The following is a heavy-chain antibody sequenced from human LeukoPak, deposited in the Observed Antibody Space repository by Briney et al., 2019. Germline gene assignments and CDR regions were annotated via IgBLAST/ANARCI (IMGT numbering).Heavy chain of an antibody. CDR3: AKDHYDILTGYFFYAFDI. V-gene: IGHV3-23*01. CDR1: GFTFSSYA. Sequence: GGSLRLSCAASGFTFSSYAMSWVRQAPGKGLEWVSAISGSGGSTYYADSVKGRFTISRDNSKNTLYLQMNSLRAEDTAVYYCAKDHYDILTGYFFYAFDIWGQGTMVTVSS. CDR2: ISGSGGST. J-gene: IGHJ3*02. D-gene: IGHD3-9*01.